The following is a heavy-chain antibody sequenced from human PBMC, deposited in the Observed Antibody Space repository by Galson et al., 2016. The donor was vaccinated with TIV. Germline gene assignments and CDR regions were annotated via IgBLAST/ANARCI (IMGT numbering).Heavy chain of an antibody. V-gene: IGHV3-48*03. J-gene: IGHJ4*02. CDR2: ISRSDTTI. CDR1: GFRFNNYW. CDR3: ARDLADNSDYYPTPFDF. D-gene: IGHD3-22*01. Sequence: SLRLSCAASGFRFNNYWMHWVRQGPGKGLEWVSHISRSDTTIYYADSVKGRFTISRDNAKNSLYLQMNSLRAEDTAVYYCARDLADNSDYYPTPFDFWGQGTLVTVSS.